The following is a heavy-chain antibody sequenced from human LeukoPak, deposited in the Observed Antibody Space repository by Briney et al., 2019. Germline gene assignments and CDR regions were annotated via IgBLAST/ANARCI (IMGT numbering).Heavy chain of an antibody. Sequence: GGSLRLSCAASGFTFSSYAMHWVRQAPGKGLEWVAVISYDGSNKYYADSVKGRFTISRDNSKNTLYPQMNSLRAEDTAVYYCARDYYGSGREYYYYGMDVWGQGTTVTVSS. CDR3: ARDYYGSGREYYYYGMDV. CDR1: GFTFSSYA. V-gene: IGHV3-30*04. D-gene: IGHD3-10*01. CDR2: ISYDGSNK. J-gene: IGHJ6*02.